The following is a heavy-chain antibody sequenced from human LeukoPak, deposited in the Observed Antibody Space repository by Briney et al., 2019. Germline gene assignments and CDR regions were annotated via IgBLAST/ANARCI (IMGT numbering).Heavy chain of an antibody. D-gene: IGHD5-18*01. CDR1: GGSISRGDYF. J-gene: IGHJ4*02. V-gene: IGHV4-30-4*08. CDR3: ARGREYSHPLDY. Sequence: QVQLQESGPGLVKPQQTLSLTCSVSGGSISRGDYFRVSVRQPPGRGVEWIGYIYYSGSTYYNPSLKSRVTISVDTSKNQFSLKLSSVTAADTAVYYCARGREYSHPLDYWGQGTLVTVSS. CDR2: IYYSGST.